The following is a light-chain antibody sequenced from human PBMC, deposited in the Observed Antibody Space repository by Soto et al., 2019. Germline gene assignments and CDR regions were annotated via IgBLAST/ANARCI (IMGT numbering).Light chain of an antibody. J-gene: IGKJ1*01. CDR3: QHYGSSPTWT. Sequence: EIVMTQSPATLSVSPGERATLSCRASQSVSSNLAWYQQKPGQAPRLLNYGASTRATGIPARFSGSGSGTEFTLTISSLQSEDFAVYYCQHYGSSPTWTFGQGTKVDIK. CDR2: GAS. V-gene: IGKV3-15*01. CDR1: QSVSSN.